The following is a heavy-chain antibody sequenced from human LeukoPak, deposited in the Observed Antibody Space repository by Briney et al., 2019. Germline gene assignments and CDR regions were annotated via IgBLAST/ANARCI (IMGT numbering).Heavy chain of an antibody. V-gene: IGHV3-21*01. CDR3: ARDPSYYDANWFDP. CDR2: ISSSSSYI. D-gene: IGHD3-22*01. Sequence: GGSLRLSCAASGFTFSSYSMNWVRQAPGKGLEWVSSISSSSSYIYYADSVKGRFTISRDNAKNSLCLQMNSLRAEDTAVYYCARDPSYYDANWFDPWGQGTLVTVSS. J-gene: IGHJ5*02. CDR1: GFTFSSYS.